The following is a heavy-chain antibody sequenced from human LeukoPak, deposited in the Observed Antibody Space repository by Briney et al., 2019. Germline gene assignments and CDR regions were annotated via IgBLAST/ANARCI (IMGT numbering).Heavy chain of an antibody. CDR2: ISAYNGNT. D-gene: IGHD2-15*01. CDR1: GYTFTSYG. V-gene: IGHV1-18*01. CDR3: ARDAWPPHYPDCSGGSCYSSVY. J-gene: IGHJ4*02. Sequence: PMASVKVSCKASGYTFTSYGISWVRQAPGQALEWMEWISAYNGNTNYAQKLQGRVPMTTDTSTSTAYMELRSLRSDDTAVYYGARDAWPPHYPDCSGGSCYSSVYWGQGTLVSVSS.